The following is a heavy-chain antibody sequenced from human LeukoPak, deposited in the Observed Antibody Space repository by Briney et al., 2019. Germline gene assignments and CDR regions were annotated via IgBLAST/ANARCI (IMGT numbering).Heavy chain of an antibody. CDR1: GGSISSGSYY. D-gene: IGHD5-18*01. CDR2: IYYSGST. V-gene: IGHV4-61*10. CDR3: ARDRRGDTAMWARAFDI. J-gene: IGHJ3*02. Sequence: SETLSLTCTVSGGSISSGSYYWSWIRQPAGKGLEWIGYIYYSGSTNYNPSLKSQVTISVDTSKNQFSLKLSSVTAADTAVYYCARDRRGDTAMWARAFDIWGQGTMVTVSS.